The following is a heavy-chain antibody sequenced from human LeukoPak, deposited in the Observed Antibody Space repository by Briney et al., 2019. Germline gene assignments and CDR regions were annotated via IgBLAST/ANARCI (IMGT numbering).Heavy chain of an antibody. J-gene: IGHJ4*02. Sequence: GGSLRLSCAASAFAISSYTMNWVRQAPGKGLEWVSSISSSGGKVYYADSVKGRVTVSRDNAKNSLYVQMNSLRAEDTAVYYCARAQEADYWGQGTLVTVSS. CDR3: ARAQEADY. CDR2: ISSSGGKV. CDR1: AFAISSYT. V-gene: IGHV3-21*01.